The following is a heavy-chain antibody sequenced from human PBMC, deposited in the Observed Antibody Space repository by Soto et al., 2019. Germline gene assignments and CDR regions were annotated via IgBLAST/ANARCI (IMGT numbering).Heavy chain of an antibody. CDR3: AKDITTMVRGVITTYIY. CDR1: GFTFDDYA. D-gene: IGHD3-10*01. Sequence: EVRLVESGGGLVQPGRSLRLSCAASGFTFDDYAMHWVRQAPGKGLEWVSGISWNSGSIGYADSVKGRFTISRDNAKNSLYLQMNSLRAEDTALYYCAKDITTMVRGVITTYIYWGQGTLVTVSS. V-gene: IGHV3-9*01. J-gene: IGHJ4*02. CDR2: ISWNSGSI.